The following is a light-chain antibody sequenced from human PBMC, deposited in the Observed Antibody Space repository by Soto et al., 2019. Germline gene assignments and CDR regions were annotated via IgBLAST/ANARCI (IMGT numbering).Light chain of an antibody. V-gene: IGKV3-11*01. CDR3: QQRINLPLT. CDR1: QSLSSY. J-gene: IGKJ4*01. CDR2: DAS. Sequence: EIVLTQSPATLSLSPGERATLSCRASQSLSSYLAWYQQKPGQAPRLLIYDASNRATGIPARFSGSGSGTDFTLTISSLEPEDVAVYYYQQRINLPLTFGGGTKVEIK.